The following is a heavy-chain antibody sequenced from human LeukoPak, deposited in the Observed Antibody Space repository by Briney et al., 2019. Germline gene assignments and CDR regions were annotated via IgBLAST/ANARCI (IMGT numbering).Heavy chain of an antibody. CDR2: ISSSSSYI. J-gene: IGHJ4*02. D-gene: IGHD3-9*01. CDR3: ARDLTGDYYFDY. Sequence: GGSLRLSCAASGFTFSSYSMNWVRQAPGKGLEWVSSISSSSSYIYYADSVKGRFTISRDNAKNSLYLQMNSLRAEDTAVYYCARDLTGDYYFDYWGQGTLVTVPS. V-gene: IGHV3-21*01. CDR1: GFTFSSYS.